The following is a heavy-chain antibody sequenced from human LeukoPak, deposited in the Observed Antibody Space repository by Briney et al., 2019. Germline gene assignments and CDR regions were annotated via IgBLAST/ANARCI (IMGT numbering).Heavy chain of an antibody. V-gene: IGHV4-39*01. CDR3: ARQSAPRYSSGWYGSLYSDY. CDR2: MYYSGST. D-gene: IGHD6-19*01. J-gene: IGHJ4*02. CDR1: GSSISGSGYY. Sequence: SETLSLTCTVSGSSISGSGYYWVWIRQPPGTGLEWIGSMYYSGSTYYNPSLKSRITISVDTSQNQFSLKLSSVTAADTAVYYCARQSAPRYSSGWYGSLYSDYWGQGTLVTVSS.